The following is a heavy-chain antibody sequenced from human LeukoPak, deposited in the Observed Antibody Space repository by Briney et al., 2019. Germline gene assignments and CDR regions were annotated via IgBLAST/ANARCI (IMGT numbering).Heavy chain of an antibody. CDR1: GFTFSSYD. CDR2: IGTACDT. CDR3: ARGSTASYMDV. Sequence: GGSLRLSCAASGFTFSSYDMHWVRRATGKGLEWVSAIGTACDTYYPGSVKGRFTISRENAKNSLYLQMNSLRAGDTAVYYCARGSTASYMDVWGKGTTVTVSS. J-gene: IGHJ6*03. V-gene: IGHV3-13*01.